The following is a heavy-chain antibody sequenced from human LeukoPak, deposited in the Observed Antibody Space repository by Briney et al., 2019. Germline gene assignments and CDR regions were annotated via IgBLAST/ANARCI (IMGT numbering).Heavy chain of an antibody. CDR2: INHSGST. D-gene: IGHD3-10*01. CDR3: ARASMVRGAPRQGMDV. J-gene: IGHJ6*02. CDR1: GGSFSGYY. V-gene: IGHV4-34*01. Sequence: SETLSLTCAVYGGSFSGYYWSRIRQPPGKGLEWIGEINHSGSTNYNPSLKSRVTISVDTSKNQFSLKLSSVTAADTAVYYCARASMVRGAPRQGMDVWGQGTTVTVSS.